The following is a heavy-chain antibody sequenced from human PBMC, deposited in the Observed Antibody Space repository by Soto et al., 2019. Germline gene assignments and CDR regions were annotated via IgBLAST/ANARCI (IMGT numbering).Heavy chain of an antibody. CDR1: AYIFTRNW. D-gene: IGHD6-6*01. V-gene: IGHV5-51*01. CDR2: IYPGDSDT. Sequence: GETLKISCKGSAYIFTRNWIGWVRQMPGKGLEWMGIIYPGDSDTRYSPSFQGQVTMSADRSISTAHLQWSSLKASDTGIYYCARLLGSSSLYFYGLDVWGQGTTVTVSS. CDR3: ARLLGSSSLYFYGLDV. J-gene: IGHJ6*02.